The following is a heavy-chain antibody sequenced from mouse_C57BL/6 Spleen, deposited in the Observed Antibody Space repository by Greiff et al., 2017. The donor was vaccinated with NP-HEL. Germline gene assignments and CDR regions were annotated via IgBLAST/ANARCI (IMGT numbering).Heavy chain of an antibody. CDR3: TNRGDGYYFAY. V-gene: IGHV1-15*01. Sequence: QVQLQQSGAELVRPGASVTLSCKASGYTFTDYEMHWVKQTPVHGLEWIGAIDPETGGTAYNQKFKGKATLTADKSSSTAYMELRSLTSEDSAAYYCTNRGDGYYFAYWGQGTLVTVSA. CDR1: GYTFTDYE. D-gene: IGHD2-3*01. J-gene: IGHJ3*01. CDR2: IDPETGGT.